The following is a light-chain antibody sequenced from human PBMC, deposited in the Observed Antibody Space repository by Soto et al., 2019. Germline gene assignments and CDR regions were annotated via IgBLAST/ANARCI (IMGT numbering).Light chain of an antibody. CDR1: QSVDTTF. J-gene: IGKJ1*01. Sequence: EIVLTQSPGSLSLSPGQRATLSCRASQSVDTTFFAWYQKKPGQAPRLLIYGASKRAHGIPDRFSGSGSGTGFTLIISRLEPEDFAVYYCQQYMSSVTFGQGTKVEIK. V-gene: IGKV3-20*01. CDR2: GAS. CDR3: QQYMSSVT.